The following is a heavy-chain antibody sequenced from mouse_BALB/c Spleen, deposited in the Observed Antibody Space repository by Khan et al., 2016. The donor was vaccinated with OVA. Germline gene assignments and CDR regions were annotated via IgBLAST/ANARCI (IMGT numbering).Heavy chain of an antibody. J-gene: IGHJ3*01. V-gene: IGHV5-6*01. Sequence: EVELVESGGDLVKPGGSLKLSCAASGFTFSTYGMSWVRKTPDKRLEWVATVSTGGSYTYYPDSVKGRFTISRDHAKNTLYLQMSGLKSEDTAMFYCTRLAYYYDSEGFAYWGQGTLVTVSA. D-gene: IGHD1-1*01. CDR1: GFTFSTYG. CDR3: TRLAYYYDSEGFAY. CDR2: VSTGGSYT.